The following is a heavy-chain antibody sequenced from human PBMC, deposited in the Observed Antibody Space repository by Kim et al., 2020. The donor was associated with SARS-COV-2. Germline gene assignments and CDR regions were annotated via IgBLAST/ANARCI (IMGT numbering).Heavy chain of an antibody. CDR3: ARLEIIAAAFWFDP. D-gene: IGHD6-13*01. V-gene: IGHV4-30-2*01. CDR1: GGSISSGGYS. CDR2: IYHSGST. Sequence: SETLSLTCAVSGGSISSGGYSWSWIRQPPGKGLEWIGYIYHSGSTYYNPSLKSRVTISVDRSKNQFSLKLSSVTAADTAVYYCARLEIIAAAFWFDPWG. J-gene: IGHJ5*02.